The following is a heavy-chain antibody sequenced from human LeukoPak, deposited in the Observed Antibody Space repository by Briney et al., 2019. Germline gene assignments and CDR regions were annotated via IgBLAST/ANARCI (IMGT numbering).Heavy chain of an antibody. Sequence: GGSLRLSCAVSGFPLDDYDIPGVRQAPGKGLGWVSLIRGDGGSTYYADAVKGRFTISRDNSKNSLYLQMNRLRTEDTALYYCAKAWFGERSGGGFDYWGQGTLVTVSS. CDR3: AKAWFGERSGGGFDY. D-gene: IGHD3-10*01. CDR2: IRGDGGST. CDR1: GFPLDDYD. V-gene: IGHV3-43*02. J-gene: IGHJ4*02.